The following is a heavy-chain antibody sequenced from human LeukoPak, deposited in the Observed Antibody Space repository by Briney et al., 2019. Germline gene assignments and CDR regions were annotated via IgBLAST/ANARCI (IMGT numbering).Heavy chain of an antibody. D-gene: IGHD2-2*02. CDR2: IYYSGST. V-gene: IGHV4-59*01. J-gene: IGHJ5*02. CDR3: ARGGGIYCSSTSCYTNWFDP. CDR1: GGSISSYY. Sequence: PPETLSLTRTVPGGSISSYYWSWIRQPPGKGLEWIGYIYYSGSTNYHPSIKSRVTLSVDPSTSQFALELSSMTAADTAGYYCARGGGIYCSSTSCYTNWFDPWGQGTLVTVSS.